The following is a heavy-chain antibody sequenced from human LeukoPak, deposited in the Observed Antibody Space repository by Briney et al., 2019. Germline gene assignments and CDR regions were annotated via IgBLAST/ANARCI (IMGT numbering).Heavy chain of an antibody. CDR3: ARLGDSGYDNRDFDY. J-gene: IGHJ4*02. Sequence: PGGSLRLSCAASGFTFSSYSMNWVRQAPGKGLEWVSYISSSSSTIYYADSVKGRFTISRDNAKNSLYLQMNSLRAEDTAVYYCARLGDSGYDNRDFDYWGQGTLVTVSS. CDR1: GFTFSSYS. V-gene: IGHV3-48*04. D-gene: IGHD5-12*01. CDR2: ISSSSSTI.